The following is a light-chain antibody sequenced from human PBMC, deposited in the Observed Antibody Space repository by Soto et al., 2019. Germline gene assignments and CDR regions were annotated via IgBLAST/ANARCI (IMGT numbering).Light chain of an antibody. CDR2: KAS. J-gene: IGKJ1*01. CDR3: QQYNSYWA. CDR1: QSISSW. Sequence: DIPVTQSPSTLSASVGDRVTITCRASQSISSWLAWYQQKPGKAPKFLIYKASSLASGVPARFSGSGSGTEFTLTISSLQPDDFAAYYCQQYNSYWAFGQGTKVDIK. V-gene: IGKV1-5*03.